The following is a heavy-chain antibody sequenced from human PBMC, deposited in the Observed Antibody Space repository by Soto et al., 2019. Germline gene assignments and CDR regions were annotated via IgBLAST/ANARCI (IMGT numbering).Heavy chain of an antibody. Sequence: GGSLRLSCTASGFTFGDYAMSWFRQAPGKGLEWVGFIRSKAYGGTTEYAASVKGRFTISRDDSKSIAYLQMNSLKTEDTAVYYCTTTYYYGSGSYYNGHYYYYYGMDVWGQGTTVTVSS. CDR1: GFTFGDYA. J-gene: IGHJ6*02. CDR3: TTTYYYGSGSYYNGHYYYYYGMDV. CDR2: IRSKAYGGTT. V-gene: IGHV3-49*03. D-gene: IGHD3-10*01.